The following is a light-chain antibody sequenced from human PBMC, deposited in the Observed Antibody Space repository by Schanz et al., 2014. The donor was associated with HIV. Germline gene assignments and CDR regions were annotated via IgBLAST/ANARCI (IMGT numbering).Light chain of an antibody. Sequence: QSALTQPPSASGSPGQSVTISCTGTTSDIGGYNYVSWYQQHPDKAPQLLIYEVNMRPSGVPDRFSGSKSGNTASLTVSGLQAEDEADYYCQSYDYRLSGSRVFGGGTKLTVL. CDR1: TSDIGGYNY. J-gene: IGLJ3*02. V-gene: IGLV2-8*01. CDR2: EVN. CDR3: QSYDYRLSGSRV.